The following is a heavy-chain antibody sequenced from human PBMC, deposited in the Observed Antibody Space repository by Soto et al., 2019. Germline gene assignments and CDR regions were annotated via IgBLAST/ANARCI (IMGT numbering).Heavy chain of an antibody. CDR1: GGSISSYY. CDR2: IYYGGST. V-gene: IGHV4-59*01. CDR3: ARRYGGNFDY. J-gene: IGHJ4*02. D-gene: IGHD3-16*01. Sequence: SETLSLTCTVSGGSISSYYWSWIRQPPGKGLERIGYIYYGGSTDYNPSLKSRVTISVDTSKNQFSLKLSSVTAADTAVYYCARRYGGNFDYWGQGTLVTVSS.